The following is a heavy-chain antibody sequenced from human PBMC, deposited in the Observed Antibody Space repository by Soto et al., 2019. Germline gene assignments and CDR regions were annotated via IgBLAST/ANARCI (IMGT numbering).Heavy chain of an antibody. J-gene: IGHJ4*02. CDR2: ISGSGGTT. Sequence: PGGSLRLSCAASGFTFSTFAMSWVRQAPGKGMEWVSAISGSGGTTYNADSVKGRFTISRDNSKNTLYLQMNSLRAEDTAVYFCAKGTYYYGSAPYYFDYWGQGTLVTVSS. CDR3: AKGTYYYGSAPYYFDY. CDR1: GFTFSTFA. V-gene: IGHV3-23*01. D-gene: IGHD3-10*01.